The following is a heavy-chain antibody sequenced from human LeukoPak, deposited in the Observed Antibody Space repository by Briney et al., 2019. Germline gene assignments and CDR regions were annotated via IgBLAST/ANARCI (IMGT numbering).Heavy chain of an antibody. J-gene: IGHJ3*02. CDR2: IKTDGRDT. V-gene: IGHV3-74*01. CDR1: GFTFSSYA. D-gene: IGHD3/OR15-3a*01. CDR3: ARAPPSFSHLGWFDAFDI. Sequence: GGSLRLSCAASGFTFSSYAMSWVRQAPGKGLVWVSRIKTDGRDTNYADSVKGRFTISRDNAKNTLYLQMNSLRAEDTAVYYCARAPPSFSHLGWFDAFDIWGQGTMVTVSS.